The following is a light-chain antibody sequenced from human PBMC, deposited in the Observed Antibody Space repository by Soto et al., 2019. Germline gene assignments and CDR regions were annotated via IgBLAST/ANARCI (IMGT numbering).Light chain of an antibody. V-gene: IGLV1-51*01. CDR2: DNY. CDR3: GTWDSSLDGFV. Sequence: QAVLTQPPSVSAAPGQKVTISCSGSRSNINNNFVSWYQLFPGTAPKLLIYDNYKRPSGIPDRFSASKSGTSTTLAITGLQTGDEAEYNCGTWDSSLDGFVFGTGTKLTVL. J-gene: IGLJ1*01. CDR1: RSNINNNF.